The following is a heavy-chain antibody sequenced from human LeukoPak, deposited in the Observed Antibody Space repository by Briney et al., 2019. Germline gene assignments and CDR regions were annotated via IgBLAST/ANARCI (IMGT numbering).Heavy chain of an antibody. CDR3: ARAITGTTFAFDI. V-gene: IGHV4-59*13. CDR1: GGSISSYY. J-gene: IGHJ3*02. D-gene: IGHD1-20*01. CDR2: IYYSGST. Sequence: SETLSLTCTVSGGSISSYYWSWIRQPPGKGLEWIGYIYYSGSTNYDPSLKSRVTMSVDTSKNQFSLNLSSVTAADTAVYCCARAITGTTFAFDIWGQGTMVTVSS.